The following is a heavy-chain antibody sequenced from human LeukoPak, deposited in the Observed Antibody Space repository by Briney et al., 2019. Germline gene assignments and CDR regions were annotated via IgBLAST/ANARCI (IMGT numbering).Heavy chain of an antibody. Sequence: GGSLRLSCAPSGFTFSTYWMHWVRQAPGKGLVWVSRINSDGRIITYADSVKGRFSISRYNIKNMVYLQMNTLRAEDTAVYYCVAGMGNYWGQGTLVPV. J-gene: IGHJ4*02. D-gene: IGHD6-13*01. CDR3: VAGMGNY. V-gene: IGHV3-74*01. CDR1: GFTFSTYW. CDR2: INSDGRII.